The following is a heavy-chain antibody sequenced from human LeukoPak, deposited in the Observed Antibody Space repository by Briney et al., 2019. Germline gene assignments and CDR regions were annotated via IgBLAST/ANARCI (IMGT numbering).Heavy chain of an antibody. V-gene: IGHV4-39*07. J-gene: IGHJ6*03. CDR2: IYYSGST. Sequence: PSETLSLTCTVSGGSISSSSYYWGWIRQSPGKGLEWIGSIYYSGSTYYNPSLKSRVTISVDRSKNQFSRKLSSVTAADTAVYYCARDYYYYYMDVWGKGTTVTVSS. CDR3: ARDYYYYYMDV. CDR1: GGSISSSSYY.